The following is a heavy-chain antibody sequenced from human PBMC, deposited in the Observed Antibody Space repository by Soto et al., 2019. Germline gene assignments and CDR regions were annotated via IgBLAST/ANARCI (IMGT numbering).Heavy chain of an antibody. CDR2: IYYSGST. Sequence: SETLSLTCTVSGGSISSGGYYWSWIRQHPGKGLEWIGYIYYSGSTYYNPSLKSRVTISVDTSKNQFSLKLSSVTAADTAVYYCAREAYGDYVVWLDPWGQGTLVTVSS. CDR3: AREAYGDYVVWLDP. J-gene: IGHJ5*02. CDR1: GGSISSGGYY. V-gene: IGHV4-31*03. D-gene: IGHD4-17*01.